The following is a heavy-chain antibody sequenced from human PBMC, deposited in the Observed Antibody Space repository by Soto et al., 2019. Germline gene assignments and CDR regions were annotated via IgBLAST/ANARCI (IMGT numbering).Heavy chain of an antibody. Sequence: EVQLVESGGGLVQPGGSLRLSCAASGFTVSSYYMTWVRQAPGQGLEWVSVISSGGSTYYADSVKGRFTISRDNSKNTLYLQMNRLRADDTAVYYCARDTLGGAYNFGHGGQGTRVTVSS. CDR1: GFTVSSYY. CDR2: ISSGGST. D-gene: IGHD3-3*01. V-gene: IGHV3-66*01. J-gene: IGHJ4*02. CDR3: ARDTLGGAYNFGH.